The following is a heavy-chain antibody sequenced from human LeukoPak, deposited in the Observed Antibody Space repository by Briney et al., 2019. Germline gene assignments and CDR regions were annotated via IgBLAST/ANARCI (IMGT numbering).Heavy chain of an antibody. D-gene: IGHD5-24*01. V-gene: IGHV3-74*01. J-gene: IGHJ4*02. Sequence: TGGSLRLSCAASGFTFSSYWMHWVRQAPGKGLVWVSRISSDGSSTSYADSVKGRFTISRDNAKNTLYLQMNSLRAEDTAVYYCAREDGYNTPNYWGQGTLVTVSS. CDR3: AREDGYNTPNY. CDR2: ISSDGSST. CDR1: GFTFSSYW.